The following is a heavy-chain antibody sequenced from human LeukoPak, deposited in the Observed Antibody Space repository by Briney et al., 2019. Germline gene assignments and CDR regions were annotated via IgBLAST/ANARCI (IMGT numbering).Heavy chain of an antibody. CDR2: ISSSGSTI. CDR3: ARAGWSYSNYVGFDP. Sequence: LSLTCAVYGGSFSGYYWSWIRQAPGKGLEWVSYISSSGSTIYYADSVKGRFTISRDNAKNSLYLQMNSLRAEDTAVYYCARAGWSYSNYVGFDPWGQGTLVTVSS. D-gene: IGHD4-11*01. J-gene: IGHJ5*02. V-gene: IGHV3-11*04. CDR1: GGSFSGYY.